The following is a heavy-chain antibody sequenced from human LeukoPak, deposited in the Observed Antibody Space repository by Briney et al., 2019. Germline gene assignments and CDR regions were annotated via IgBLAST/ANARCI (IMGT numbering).Heavy chain of an antibody. V-gene: IGHV3-48*04. D-gene: IGHD5-18*01. J-gene: IGHJ4*02. CDR3: ARGFLRYSYDH. CDR1: GFTFSSYS. CDR2: ISSSGDTI. Sequence: GGSLRLSCAASGFTFSSYSMNWVRQAPGKGLEWVSYISSSGDTIDYADSVKGRFTISRDNAKNSVYLQMNSLRAEDTAVYYCARGFLRYSYDHWGQGTLVTVSS.